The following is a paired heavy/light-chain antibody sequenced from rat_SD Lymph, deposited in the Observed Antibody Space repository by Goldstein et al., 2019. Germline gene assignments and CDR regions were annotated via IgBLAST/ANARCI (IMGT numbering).Heavy chain of an antibody. V-gene: IGHV5-7*01. CDR3: ARRGDVYNNYRWFAY. CDR2: ISYDGSST. J-gene: IGHJ3*01. CDR1: GFTFSDYN. Sequence: EVQLVESGGGLVQPGRSLKLSCAASGFTFSDYNMAWVRQAPKKGLEWVATISYDGSSTYYRDSVKGRFTISRDNAKSTLYLQMDSLRSEDTATYYCARRGDVYNNYRWFAYWGQGTLVTVSS. D-gene: IGHD1-10*01.
Light chain of an antibody. V-gene: IGKV12S30*01. Sequence: DIQMTQSPASLSASLGETVSIECLASEDIYNNLAWFQQKPGKSPQLLIYYASSLQDGVPSRFSGSGSGTQYSLKINSLESEDAATYFCLQDSEYPPTFGAGTKLELK. CDR3: LQDSEYPPT. CDR2: YAS. CDR1: EDIYNN. J-gene: IGKJ2-1*01.